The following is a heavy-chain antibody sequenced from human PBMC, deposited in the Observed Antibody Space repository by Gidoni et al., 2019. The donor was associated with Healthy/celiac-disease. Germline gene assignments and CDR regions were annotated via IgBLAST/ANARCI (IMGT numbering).Heavy chain of an antibody. Sequence: QVQLVESGGGVVQPGRSLRLSCAASGFTFSSYVLHWVRQAPGKGLAWVAVISYDGSNKYYADSVKGRFTISRDNSKNTLYLQMNSLRAEDTAVYYCAKLGEITFAPRDSYGYDYWGQGTLVTVSS. J-gene: IGHJ4*02. D-gene: IGHD5-18*01. CDR1: GFTFSSYV. CDR2: ISYDGSNK. CDR3: AKLGEITFAPRDSYGYDY. V-gene: IGHV3-30*18.